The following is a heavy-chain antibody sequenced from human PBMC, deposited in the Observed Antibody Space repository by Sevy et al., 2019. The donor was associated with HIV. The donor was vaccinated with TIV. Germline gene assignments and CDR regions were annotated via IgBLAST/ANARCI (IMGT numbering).Heavy chain of an antibody. CDR1: GFTCSSYA. V-gene: IGHV3-23*01. D-gene: IGHD3-22*01. Sequence: GGSLRLSCAASGFTCSSYAMSWVRQAPGKGLEWVSAISGSGGSTYYADSVKGRFTISRDNSKNTLYLQMNSLRAEDTAVYYCAKLVVHYYYMDVWGKGTTVTVSS. J-gene: IGHJ6*03. CDR3: AKLVVHYYYMDV. CDR2: ISGSGGST.